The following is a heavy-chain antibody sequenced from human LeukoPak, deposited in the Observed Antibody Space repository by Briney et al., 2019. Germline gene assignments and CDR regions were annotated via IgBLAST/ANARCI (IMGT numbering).Heavy chain of an antibody. CDR2: ISYDGSNK. CDR3: ARDSGYSSSWRFDY. Sequence: PGGSLRLSCAASGFTFSSYAMHWVRQAPGEGLEWVAVISYDGSNKYYADSVKGRFTISRDNSKNTLYLQMNSLRAEDTAVYYCARDSGYSSSWRFDYWGQGTLVTVSS. CDR1: GFTFSSYA. V-gene: IGHV3-30-3*01. J-gene: IGHJ4*02. D-gene: IGHD6-13*01.